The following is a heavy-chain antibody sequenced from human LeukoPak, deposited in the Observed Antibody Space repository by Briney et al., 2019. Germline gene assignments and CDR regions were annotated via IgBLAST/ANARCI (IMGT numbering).Heavy chain of an antibody. CDR2: IYSGDRT. Sequence: PGGSLRLCCVASGLGVRATYMRWVPRALGKGLEWVQVIYSGDRTYYADSVKGRFTISRDTSKNTLYLQMNNLRADDTAMYYCTRDLTGTTWSENDYWGQGTLVTISS. V-gene: IGHV3-53*01. D-gene: IGHD6-13*01. J-gene: IGHJ4*02. CDR1: GLGVRATY. CDR3: TRDLTGTTWSENDY.